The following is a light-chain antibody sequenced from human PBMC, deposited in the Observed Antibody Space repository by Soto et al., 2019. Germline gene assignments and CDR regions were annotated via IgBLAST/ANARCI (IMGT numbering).Light chain of an antibody. CDR2: DAS. V-gene: IGKV3-11*01. J-gene: IGKJ4*01. CDR1: QSVSSY. Sequence: EIVLTQSPATLSLSPGEGATLSCRASQSVSSYLAWYQQKPGQAPRLLIYDASIRATGIPARFSGSGSGTDFTLTISSLEPEEFAVYYCQQRSNWPSTFGGGTKVDI. CDR3: QQRSNWPST.